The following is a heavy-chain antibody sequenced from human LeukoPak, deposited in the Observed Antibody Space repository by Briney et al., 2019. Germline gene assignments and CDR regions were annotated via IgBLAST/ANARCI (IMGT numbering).Heavy chain of an antibody. D-gene: IGHD3-10*01. V-gene: IGHV4-38-2*02. J-gene: IGHJ4*02. CDR2: IYHSGST. Sequence: PSETLSLTCTVSGYSISSGYYWGWIRQPPGNGLEWIGSIYHSGSTYYNPSLKSRVTISVDTSKNQFSLKLSSVTAADTAVYYCARESEYYYGSGSFWGQGTLVTVSS. CDR3: ARESEYYYGSGSF. CDR1: GYSISSGYY.